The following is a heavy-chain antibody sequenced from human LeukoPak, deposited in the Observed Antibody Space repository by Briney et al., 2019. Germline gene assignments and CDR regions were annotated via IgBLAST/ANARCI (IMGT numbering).Heavy chain of an antibody. Sequence: GGSLRLSCAASGFTFSSYAMSWVRQAPGKGLEWVSAISGSGGSTYYADSVKGRFTISRDNSKNTLCLQMNSLRAEDTAVYYCRGIVVVPAAMSARGGFDPWGQGTLVTVSS. J-gene: IGHJ5*02. V-gene: IGHV3-23*01. CDR2: ISGSGGST. D-gene: IGHD2-2*01. CDR1: GFTFSSYA. CDR3: RGIVVVPAAMSARGGFDP.